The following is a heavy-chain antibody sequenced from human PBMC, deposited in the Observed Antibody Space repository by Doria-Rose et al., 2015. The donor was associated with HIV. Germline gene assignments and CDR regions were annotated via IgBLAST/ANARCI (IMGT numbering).Heavy chain of an antibody. V-gene: IGHV2-26*01. CDR1: GVSLSSPGMG. J-gene: IGHJ4*02. D-gene: IGHD6-13*01. Sequence: SGPVLVKPTETLTLTCTVSGVSLSSPGMGVSWIRQPPGKALEWLANIVSDDERSYKTSLKSRLTSSSGTSKSQVVLTMTDMDPVDTATYYCARIKSSRWYHKYYFDFWGQGARVIVSA. CDR3: ARIKSSRWYHKYYFDF. CDR2: IVSDDER.